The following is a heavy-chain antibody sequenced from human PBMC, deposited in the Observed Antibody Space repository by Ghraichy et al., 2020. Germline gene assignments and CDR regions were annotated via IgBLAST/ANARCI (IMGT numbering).Heavy chain of an antibody. CDR2: INHSGGST. CDR3: PRGYSSSPGY. Sequence: HGQKRMGIINHSGGSTSYAQKLQGRVTMTRDTSTSTVYMELSSLRSEDTAVYYCPRGYSSSPGYWGQGTLVTV. J-gene: IGHJ4*02. V-gene: IGHV1-46*01. D-gene: IGHD6-6*01.